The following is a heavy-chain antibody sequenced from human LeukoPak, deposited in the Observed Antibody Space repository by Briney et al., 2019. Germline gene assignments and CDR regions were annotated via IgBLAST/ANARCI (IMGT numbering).Heavy chain of an antibody. V-gene: IGHV3-11*04. CDR1: GFTFSGYY. CDR2: ITAGGHTI. CDR3: AKHRPEGNRNYGLDY. D-gene: IGHD3-10*01. Sequence: GGSLRLSCAASGFTFSGYYMTWIRQAPGKGLEWVSYITAGGHTIDYAGSVKGRFTISRDNSKNTLYLQMNSLRAEDTAVYYCAKHRPEGNRNYGLDYWGQGTLVTVSS. J-gene: IGHJ4*02.